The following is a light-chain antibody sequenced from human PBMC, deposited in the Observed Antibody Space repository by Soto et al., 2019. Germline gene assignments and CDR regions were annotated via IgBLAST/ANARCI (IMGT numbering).Light chain of an antibody. CDR3: QQTYSTPQS. CDR1: QSISSY. V-gene: IGKV1-39*01. CDR2: AAS. Sequence: DIQMTQSPSSLSASVGDRVTITCRASQSISSYLNWYQQKPGKAPKLLIYAASSLQSGVPSRFTGSGSGTDFTLTISSLQTEDFATYFWQQTYSTPQSFGHGTKVEIK. J-gene: IGKJ1*01.